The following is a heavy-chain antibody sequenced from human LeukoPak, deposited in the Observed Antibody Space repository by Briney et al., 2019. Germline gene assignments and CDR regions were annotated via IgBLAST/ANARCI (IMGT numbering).Heavy chain of an antibody. CDR3: ARRPGRTYYYYGMDV. J-gene: IGHJ6*02. Sequence: GASVKVSCKASGGTFSSYAISWVRQAPGQGLEWMGWISAYNGNTNYAQKLQGRVTMTTDTSTSTAYMELRSLRSDDTAVYYCARRPGRTYYYYGMDVWGQGTTVTVSS. CDR2: ISAYNGNT. CDR1: GGTFSSYA. V-gene: IGHV1-18*01. D-gene: IGHD1/OR15-1a*01.